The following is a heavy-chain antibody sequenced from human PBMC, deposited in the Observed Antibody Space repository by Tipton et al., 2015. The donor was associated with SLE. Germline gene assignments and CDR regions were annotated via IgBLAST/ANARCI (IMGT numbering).Heavy chain of an antibody. CDR1: GYAFPSYG. J-gene: IGHJ5*01. CDR2: ISAHNGDT. CDR3: ARDPALVQGDSNWFDS. V-gene: IGHV1-18*01. Sequence: QLVQSGAEVKKPGASVKVSCRASGYAFPSYGFSWVRQAPGQGLEWMGWISAHNGDTNYAQKLQDRLTMTTDTSTSTAYMELRSLRSDDTAVYYCARDPALVQGDSNWFDSWGQGTLVTVSS. D-gene: IGHD3-10*01.